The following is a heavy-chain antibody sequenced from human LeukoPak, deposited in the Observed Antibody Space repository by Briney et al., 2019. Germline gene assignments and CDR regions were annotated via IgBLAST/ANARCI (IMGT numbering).Heavy chain of an antibody. J-gene: IGHJ4*02. CDR3: ARTMARTYFDY. D-gene: IGHD5-24*01. CDR1: ALTFSINS. Sequence: PGGSLRLACAASALTFSINSMNSVRQAPGKWLEWVSSISSSSSYIYYADSVKGRFTISRDNAKNSLYLQMNSLRAEDTAVYYCARTMARTYFDYGGQGTLVTVSS. CDR2: ISSSSSYI. V-gene: IGHV3-21*01.